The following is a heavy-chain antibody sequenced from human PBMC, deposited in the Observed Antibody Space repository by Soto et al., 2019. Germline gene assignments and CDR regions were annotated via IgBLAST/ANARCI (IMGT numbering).Heavy chain of an antibody. CDR1: GYTFRYDD. V-gene: IGHV1-8*01. CDR2: MNPNSGST. CDR3: ARVGAWALRNLDY. J-gene: IGHJ4*02. D-gene: IGHD3-16*01. Sequence: QVQLVQSGAEVKQPGASVKVSCKASGYTFRYDDIIWVRQATGQGLEWMGWMNPNSGSTGYAQKFQGRITMTRNTSISTAYMEMNSLTSEDTAVYYCARVGAWALRNLDYWGQGTRVTVSS.